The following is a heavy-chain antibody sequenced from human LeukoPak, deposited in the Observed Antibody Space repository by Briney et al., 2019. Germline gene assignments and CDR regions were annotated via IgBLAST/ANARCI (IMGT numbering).Heavy chain of an antibody. CDR1: GFNFGIHG. CDR3: AKDLAAMGDY. D-gene: IGHD5-18*01. J-gene: IGHJ4*02. V-gene: IGHV3-33*06. Sequence: GRSLRLSCAASGFNFGIHGMHWVRQVPGKGLEWLAIIWHDGSNEYYEDSVKGRFTISRDNSKNTVYLQMDSLRAEDTAVYYCAKDLAAMGDYWGQGTLVTVSS. CDR2: IWHDGSNE.